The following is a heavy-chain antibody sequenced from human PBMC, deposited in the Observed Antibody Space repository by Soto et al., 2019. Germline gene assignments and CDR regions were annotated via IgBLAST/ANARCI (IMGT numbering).Heavy chain of an antibody. CDR2: TLYSGSP. D-gene: IGHD3-9*01. CDR1: GGAVGTGAYY. V-gene: IGHV4-61*08. CDR3: ARHDYYHRTFDI. Sequence: PSETLSLTCRVSGGAVGTGAYYWRWIRQPPGKGLEWIGYTLYSGSPNYNPSLQSLQSRVTISVDTSRNQFSLRLTSVTAADTALYYCARHDYYHRTFDIWGQGTLVTVSS. J-gene: IGHJ3*02.